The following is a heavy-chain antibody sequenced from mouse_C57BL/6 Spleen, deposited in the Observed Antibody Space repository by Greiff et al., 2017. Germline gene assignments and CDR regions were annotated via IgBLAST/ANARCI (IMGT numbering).Heavy chain of an antibody. CDR1: GYTFTGYW. J-gene: IGHJ3*01. Sequence: QVQLQQSGAELMKPGASVKLSCKATGYTFTGYWIEWVKQRPGHGLEWIGEILPGSGSTNHNEKFKGKATFTADTSSNTAYMQLSSLTTEDSAIYYCAYYYGSSYPFAYWGQGTLVTVSA. D-gene: IGHD1-1*01. CDR3: AYYYGSSYPFAY. CDR2: ILPGSGST. V-gene: IGHV1-9*01.